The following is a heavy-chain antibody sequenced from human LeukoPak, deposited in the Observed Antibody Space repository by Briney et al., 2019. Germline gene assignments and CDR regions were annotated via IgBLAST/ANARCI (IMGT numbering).Heavy chain of an antibody. D-gene: IGHD2-21*02. CDR2: IYYSGST. CDR3: ARSPTDIVVVTALFDY. CDR1: GGSISSYY. Sequence: SETLSLTCTVSGGSISSYYWGWIRQPPGKGLEWIGSIYYSGSTYYNPSLKSRVTISVDTSKNQFSLKLSSVTAADTAVYYCARSPTDIVVVTALFDYWGQGTLVTVSS. V-gene: IGHV4-39*07. J-gene: IGHJ4*02.